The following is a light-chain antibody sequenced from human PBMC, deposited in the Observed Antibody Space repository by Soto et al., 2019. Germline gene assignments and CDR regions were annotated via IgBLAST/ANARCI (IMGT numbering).Light chain of an antibody. CDR2: ANA. J-gene: IGLJ3*02. CDR1: SSNIGNNY. Sequence: QSVLTQPPSVSAAPGQKVTISCSGSSSNIGNNYVSWYQHLPGTAPKLLIYANAARPSGIPDRFSGSKSGTSATLDITGLQTGDEADYYCGTWDNSLSAGVFGGGTKVTVL. CDR3: GTWDNSLSAGV. V-gene: IGLV1-51*01.